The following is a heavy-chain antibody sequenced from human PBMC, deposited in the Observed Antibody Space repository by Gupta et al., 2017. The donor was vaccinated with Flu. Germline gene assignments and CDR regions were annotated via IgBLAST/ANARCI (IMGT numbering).Heavy chain of an antibody. CDR1: GGTFSSYA. Sequence: QVQLVQSGAEVKKPGSSVKVSCKASGGTFSSYAISWVRQAPGQGLEWMGGIIPIFGTANYAQKFQGRVTITADESTSTAYMELSSLRSEDTAVYYCARGGYDFWSGLKGLNYYYYGMDVWGQGTTVTVSS. CDR2: IIPIFGTA. J-gene: IGHJ6*02. CDR3: ARGGYDFWSGLKGLNYYYYGMDV. V-gene: IGHV1-69*01. D-gene: IGHD3-3*01.